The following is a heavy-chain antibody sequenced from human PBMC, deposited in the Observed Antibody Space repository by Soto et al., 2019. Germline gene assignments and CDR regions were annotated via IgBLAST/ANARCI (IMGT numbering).Heavy chain of an antibody. Sequence: QVQLVQSGAEVKNPGASVKVSCKASGYSFTRYGIGWARPAPGQGLAWMGWINAYNGNTNYAQNLQGRLTLTTDTSTTTADMELRSRRSNDTARYYCARVDVYVTPSPQDVWGQGTTVTVSS. CDR3: ARVDVYVTPSPQDV. V-gene: IGHV1-18*01. CDR1: GYSFTRYG. CDR2: INAYNGNT. D-gene: IGHD3-16*01. J-gene: IGHJ6*02.